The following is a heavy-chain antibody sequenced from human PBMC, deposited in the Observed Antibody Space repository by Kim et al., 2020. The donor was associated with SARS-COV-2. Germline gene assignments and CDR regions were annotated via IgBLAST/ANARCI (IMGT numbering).Heavy chain of an antibody. V-gene: IGHV3-21*01. Sequence: GGSLRLSCAASGFTFSSYSMNWVRQAPGKGLEWVSSISSSSSYIYYADSVKGRFTISRDNAKNSLYLQMNSLRAEDTAVYYCASYNIAAAGTKEGDDAFDIWGQGTMVTVSS. CDR1: GFTFSSYS. CDR3: ASYNIAAAGTKEGDDAFDI. J-gene: IGHJ3*02. D-gene: IGHD6-13*01. CDR2: ISSSSSYI.